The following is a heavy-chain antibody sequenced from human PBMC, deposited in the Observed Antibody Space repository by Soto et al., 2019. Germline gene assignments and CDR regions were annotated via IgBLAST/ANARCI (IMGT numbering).Heavy chain of an antibody. J-gene: IGHJ4*02. CDR2: INPKSGGT. CDR1: RYTFIAYY. D-gene: IGHD3-22*01. CDR3: ARGGTFAYDTSGYSVY. Sequence: GASVNVCCKASRYTFIAYYMHLLRHSQGPGLEWMGWINPKSGGTLYAQKFQGRVTMTRDTSISTAYMELSRLRSDDTAVYYCARGGTFAYDTSGYSVYWGQGTLVTVSS. V-gene: IGHV1-2*02.